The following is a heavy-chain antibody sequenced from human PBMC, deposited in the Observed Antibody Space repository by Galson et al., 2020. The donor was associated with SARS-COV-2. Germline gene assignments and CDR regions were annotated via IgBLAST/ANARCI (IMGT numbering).Heavy chain of an antibody. J-gene: IGHJ6*03. D-gene: IGHD3-3*01. Sequence: KIGESLKISCAASGFTFSSYSMNWVRQAPGKGLEWVSSISSSSSYIYYADSVKGRFTISRDNAKNSLYLQMNSLRAEDTAVYYCARGRQAVRFLEWLLKADMDVWGKGTTVTVSS. CDR2: ISSSSSYI. CDR3: ARGRQAVRFLEWLLKADMDV. CDR1: GFTFSSYS. V-gene: IGHV3-21*01.